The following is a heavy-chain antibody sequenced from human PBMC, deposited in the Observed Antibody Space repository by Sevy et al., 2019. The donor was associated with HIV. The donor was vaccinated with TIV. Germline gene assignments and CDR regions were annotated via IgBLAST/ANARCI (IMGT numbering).Heavy chain of an antibody. CDR2: MNPDRGRR. Sequence: ASVKVSCKASGYTFSGYDINWVRQATGQGLEWMGWMNPDRGRRGYAPKFQGRVTMTTNTSIDTAYMELRGLRSEDSAVYYCARADLASSTFFYYYGMDVWGQGTTVTVSS. D-gene: IGHD6-13*01. CDR3: ARADLASSTFFYYYGMDV. V-gene: IGHV1-8*02. CDR1: GYTFSGYD. J-gene: IGHJ6*02.